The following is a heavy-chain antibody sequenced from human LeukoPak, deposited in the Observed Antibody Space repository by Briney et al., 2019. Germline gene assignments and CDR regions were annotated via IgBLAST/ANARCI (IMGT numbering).Heavy chain of an antibody. Sequence: PSETLSLTCTVSGGSISSYYWSWIRQPPGKGLEWIGYIYYSGSPNYNPSLKSRVTISVDTSKNQFSLKLSSVTAADTAVYYCARHRAYGDYADAFDIWGQGTMVTVSS. CDR1: GGSISSYY. CDR3: ARHRAYGDYADAFDI. J-gene: IGHJ3*02. V-gene: IGHV4-59*08. D-gene: IGHD4-17*01. CDR2: IYYSGSP.